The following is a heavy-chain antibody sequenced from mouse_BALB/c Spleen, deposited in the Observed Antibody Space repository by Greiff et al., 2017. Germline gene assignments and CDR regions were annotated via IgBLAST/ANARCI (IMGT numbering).Heavy chain of an antibody. CDR2: INSNGGST. V-gene: IGHV5-6-3*01. CDR3: ARAIPDAMDY. J-gene: IGHJ4*01. CDR1: GFTFSSYG. Sequence: EVHLVESGGGLVQPGGSLKLSCAASGFTFSSYGMSWVRQTPDKRLELVATINSNGGSTYYPDSVKGRFTISRDNAKNTLYLQMSSLKSEDTAMYYCARAIPDAMDYWGQGTSVTVSS.